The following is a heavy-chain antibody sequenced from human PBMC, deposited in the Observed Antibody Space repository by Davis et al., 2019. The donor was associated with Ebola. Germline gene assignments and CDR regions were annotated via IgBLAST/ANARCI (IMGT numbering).Heavy chain of an antibody. Sequence: PGGSLRLSCRVSGFTLGDYALNWVRQAPGKGLEWVGFIRSKAYGGKPAYAASVKGRFTISRDDSKSIAYLQRDSLKIEDTAVYYCSRDLKQRPPSYYDGMDVWGQGTSVTVSS. V-gene: IGHV3-49*04. CDR3: SRDLKQRPPSYYDGMDV. CDR1: GFTLGDYA. J-gene: IGHJ6*01. D-gene: IGHD6-6*01. CDR2: IRSKAYGGKP.